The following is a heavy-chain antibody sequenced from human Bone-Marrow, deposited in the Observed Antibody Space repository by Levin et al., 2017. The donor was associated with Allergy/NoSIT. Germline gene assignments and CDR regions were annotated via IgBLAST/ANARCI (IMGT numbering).Heavy chain of an antibody. CDR3: ARGPTVTPYFHSPMDV. Sequence: AGGSLRLSCVVSGFSFSDHAMHWVRQAPGKGLEWVAVISNDGRGKFYAESVKGRFTVSRDNSKSTLFLQMNSLTTEDTALYYCARGPTVTPYFHSPMDVWGQGTTVTVSS. CDR2: ISNDGRGK. D-gene: IGHD4-11*01. J-gene: IGHJ6*02. CDR1: GFSFSDHA. V-gene: IGHV3-30*01.